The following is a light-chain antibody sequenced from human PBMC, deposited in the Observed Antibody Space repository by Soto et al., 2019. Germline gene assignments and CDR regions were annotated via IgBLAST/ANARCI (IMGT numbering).Light chain of an antibody. V-gene: IGLV8-61*01. CDR1: SGSVSTSYY. Sequence: QTVVTQEPSFSVSPGGTVTLTCGLSSGSVSTSYYPSWYQQTPGQAPRTLIYSTSTRSSGVPDRFSGSILGNRAALTITGAQADDESDYYCVLYMGSGISVFGGGTKLT. J-gene: IGLJ3*02. CDR2: STS. CDR3: VLYMGSGISV.